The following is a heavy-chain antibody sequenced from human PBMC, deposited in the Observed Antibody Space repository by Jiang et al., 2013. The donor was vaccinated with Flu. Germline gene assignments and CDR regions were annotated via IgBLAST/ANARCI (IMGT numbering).Heavy chain of an antibody. D-gene: IGHD4-11*01. CDR1: YSFTSYW. CDR2: IDPSDSYT. J-gene: IGHJ6*04. Sequence: YSFTSYWISWVRQMPGKGLEWMGRIDPSDSYTNYSPSFQGHVTISADKSISTAYLQWSSLKASDTAMYYCARRETTGRPYYYYGMDVWGKGTTVTVSS. CDR3: ARRETTGRPYYYYGMDV. V-gene: IGHV5-10-1*01.